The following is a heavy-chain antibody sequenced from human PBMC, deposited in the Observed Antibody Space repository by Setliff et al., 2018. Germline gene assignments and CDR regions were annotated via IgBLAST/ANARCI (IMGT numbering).Heavy chain of an antibody. Sequence: SETLSLTCTVSGGSISSTSYYWAWIRQPPGKGLEWTGSINHSGSTNYNPSLTSRVSISIDTSKNQFSLKMSSVTAADTAMYYCAGTPALGTSWLSPFDYWGQGTLVTAPQ. CDR1: GGSISSTSYY. V-gene: IGHV4-39*07. CDR3: AGTPALGTSWLSPFDY. D-gene: IGHD5-12*01. CDR2: INHSGST. J-gene: IGHJ4*02.